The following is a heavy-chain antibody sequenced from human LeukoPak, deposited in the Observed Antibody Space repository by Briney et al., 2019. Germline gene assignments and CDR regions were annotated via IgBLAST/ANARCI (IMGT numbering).Heavy chain of an antibody. V-gene: IGHV1-69*13. CDR3: ARDGYSSSSFTPFDY. Sequence: ASVKVSCKASGGTFSSYAISWVRQAPGRGLEWMGGIIPIFGTANYAQKFQGRVTITADESTSTAYMELSSLRSEDTAVYYCARDGYSSSSFTPFDYWGQGTLVTVSS. D-gene: IGHD6-6*01. CDR2: IIPIFGTA. CDR1: GGTFSSYA. J-gene: IGHJ4*02.